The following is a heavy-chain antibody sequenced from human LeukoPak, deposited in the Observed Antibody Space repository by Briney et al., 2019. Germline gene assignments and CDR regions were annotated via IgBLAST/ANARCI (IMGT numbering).Heavy chain of an antibody. CDR1: GFTFGDYA. CDR2: IRSKAYGGTT. V-gene: IGHV3-49*03. Sequence: GRSLRLSCTASGFTFGDYAMSWFRQAPGKGLEWVGFIRSKAYGGTTEYAASVKGRFTISRDDSKSIAYLQMNSLKTEDTAVYYCTRDVDTAMAGGDYWGQGTLVTVSS. CDR3: TRDVDTAMAGGDY. J-gene: IGHJ4*02. D-gene: IGHD5-18*01.